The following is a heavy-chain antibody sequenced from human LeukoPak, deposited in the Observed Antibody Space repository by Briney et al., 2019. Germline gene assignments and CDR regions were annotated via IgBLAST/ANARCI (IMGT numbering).Heavy chain of an antibody. V-gene: IGHV4-59*01. J-gene: IGHJ6*02. CDR3: ATGVVPYYGFDV. CDR1: RASISGYY. Sequence: PSETLSLTCSVSRASISGYYWSWIRHPPGKGLEWIVYIYYSGSTNYNPSLKSRVTMSVDTSKNLFSLKLNSVTAADTAVYYCATGVVPYYGFDVWGQGTTVTVSS. CDR2: IYYSGST. D-gene: IGHD3-3*01.